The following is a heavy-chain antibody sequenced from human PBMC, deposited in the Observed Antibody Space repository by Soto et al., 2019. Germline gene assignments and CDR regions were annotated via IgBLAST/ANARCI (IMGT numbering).Heavy chain of an antibody. CDR1: GYTFTSYY. Sequence: ASVKVSCKASGYTFTSYYMHWVRQAPGQGLEWMGIINPSGGSTSYAQKFQGRVTMTRDTSTSTVYMELSSLRSEDTAVYYCARSYCSGGSCYSGWFDPWGQGTLVTVSS. J-gene: IGHJ5*02. V-gene: IGHV1-46*03. CDR3: ARSYCSGGSCYSGWFDP. D-gene: IGHD2-15*01. CDR2: INPSGGST.